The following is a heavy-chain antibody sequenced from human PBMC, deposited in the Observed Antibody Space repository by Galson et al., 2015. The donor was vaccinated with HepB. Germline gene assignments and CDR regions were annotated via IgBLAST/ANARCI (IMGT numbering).Heavy chain of an antibody. J-gene: IGHJ5*02. CDR1: GYSFTSYW. CDR2: IDPSDSYT. D-gene: IGHD3-22*01. Sequence: QSGAEVKKPGESLRISCKGSGYSFTSYWISWVRQMPGKGLEWMGRIDPSDSYTNYSPSFQGQVTISADKSISTAYLQWSSLKASDTAMYYCARHEDSINWFDPWGQGTLVTVSS. CDR3: ARHEDSINWFDP. V-gene: IGHV5-10-1*04.